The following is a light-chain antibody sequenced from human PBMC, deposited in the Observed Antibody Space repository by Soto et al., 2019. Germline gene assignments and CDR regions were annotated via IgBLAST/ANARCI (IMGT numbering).Light chain of an antibody. CDR2: GNT. J-gene: IGLJ2*01. CDR3: HSYDSTLSASI. V-gene: IGLV1-40*01. Sequence: QSVLTQPPSVSGAPGQRVTISCTGSSSNIGAGYDVHWYHQLPGTAPKLLIFGNTNRPSGVPDRFSGSKSGTSASLAITGLQAEDEADYYCHSYDSTLSASIFGGGTKRTVL. CDR1: SSNIGAGYD.